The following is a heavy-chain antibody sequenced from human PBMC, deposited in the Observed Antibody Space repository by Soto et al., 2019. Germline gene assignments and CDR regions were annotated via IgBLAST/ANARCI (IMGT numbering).Heavy chain of an antibody. D-gene: IGHD2-2*01. CDR3: AKSVAPTPIGFRFDH. J-gene: IGHJ4*02. Sequence: GGSLRLSCAASGFTFSSFGMHWVRQTPGKGLEWVAVISNDGSDTYYADSVKGRFTISRDNSKNTLYLQMNSLRAEGTAVYYCAKSVAPTPIGFRFDHWAQRTLVTVSS. CDR1: GFTFSSFG. V-gene: IGHV3-30*18. CDR2: ISNDGSDT.